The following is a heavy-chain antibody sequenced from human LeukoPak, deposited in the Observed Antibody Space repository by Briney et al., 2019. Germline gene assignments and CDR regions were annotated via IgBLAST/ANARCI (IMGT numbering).Heavy chain of an antibody. J-gene: IGHJ4*02. D-gene: IGHD1-1*01. CDR1: GYTFTGYY. CDR2: INPNSGGT. Sequence: ASVKVSCKASGYTFTGYYLHWVRQAPGQGLEGMGWINPNSGGTNYAQKFQGRVTMTRDTSISTAYMEMSRLTSDDTAVYYCATGRDSGNWKSPFDYWAQGTLVTVSS. CDR3: ATGRDSGNWKSPFDY. V-gene: IGHV1-2*02.